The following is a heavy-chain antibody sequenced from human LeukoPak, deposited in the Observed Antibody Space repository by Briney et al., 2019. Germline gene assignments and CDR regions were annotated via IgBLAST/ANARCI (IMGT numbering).Heavy chain of an antibody. D-gene: IGHD3-10*01. Sequence: SETLSLTCTVSGGSLSSYYWSWIRQSPGKGLEWIGYIYYSGSTDCNPSLKSRVTISIDTSKNQFSLKLRSVTAADTAVYYRARSNYYGSGLDPWGQGTLVTVSS. V-gene: IGHV4-59*01. J-gene: IGHJ5*02. CDR1: GGSLSSYY. CDR2: IYYSGST. CDR3: ARSNYYGSGLDP.